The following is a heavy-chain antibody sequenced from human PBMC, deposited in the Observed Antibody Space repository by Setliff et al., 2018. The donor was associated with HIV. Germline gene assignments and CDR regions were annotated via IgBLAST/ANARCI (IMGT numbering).Heavy chain of an antibody. Sequence: ASVKVSCKASGYTFNNYALYWVRQAPGQGFEWMGWINTNTGSRTYAQGFTRRFVFSLDPSVRTAYLQITGLKAEDTAVYYCARGGDRMQIWSRFPFDIWGQGTMVTVSS. D-gene: IGHD3-10*01. CDR3: ARGGDRMQIWSRFPFDI. CDR1: GYTFNNYA. V-gene: IGHV7-4-1*02. J-gene: IGHJ3*02. CDR2: INTNTGSR.